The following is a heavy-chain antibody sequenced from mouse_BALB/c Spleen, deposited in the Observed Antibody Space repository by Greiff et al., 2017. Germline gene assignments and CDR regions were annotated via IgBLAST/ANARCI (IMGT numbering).Heavy chain of an antibody. CDR1: GYTFTDYE. J-gene: IGHJ4*01. V-gene: IGHV1-15*01. CDR3: ARGDTTVGYAMDY. CDR2: IDPETGGT. D-gene: IGHD1-1*01. Sequence: VQLQQSGAELVRPGASVTLSCKASGYTFTDYEMHWVKQTPVHGLEWIGAIDPETGGTAYNQKFKGKATLTADKSSSTAYMQLSSLTSDDSAVYFCARGDTTVGYAMDYWGQGTSVTVSS.